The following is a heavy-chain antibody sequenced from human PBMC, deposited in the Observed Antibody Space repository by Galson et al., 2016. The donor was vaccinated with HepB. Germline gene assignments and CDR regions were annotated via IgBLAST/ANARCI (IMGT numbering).Heavy chain of an antibody. D-gene: IGHD3-16*02. CDR1: GFTFSSYA. Sequence: SLRLSCAASGFTFSSYAMHWVRQAPGKGLEWVAVISFDGSNNFYEDSVKGRFPISRDNSKNTLYLQMNSLRAEDTAVYYCARADDYVWGTYRYTRTVPQYYFDYWGQGTLVTVSS. CDR2: ISFDGSNN. J-gene: IGHJ4*02. CDR3: ARADDYVWGTYRYTRTVPQYYFDY. V-gene: IGHV3-30-3*01.